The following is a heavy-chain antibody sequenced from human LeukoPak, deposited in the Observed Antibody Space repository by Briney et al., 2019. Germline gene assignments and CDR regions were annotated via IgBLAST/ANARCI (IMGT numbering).Heavy chain of an antibody. CDR2: IYPGDSDT. CDR1: GYRYTSYW. Sequence: GASLKISCKGSGYRYTSYWIGWVRQMPGKGLEWMGIIYPGDSDTRYSPSFQGQVTISADKSISTAYLQWSSLKASDTAMYYCARRYYDFWSGYFDDAFDIWGQGTMVTVSS. D-gene: IGHD3-3*01. J-gene: IGHJ3*02. CDR3: ARRYYDFWSGYFDDAFDI. V-gene: IGHV5-51*01.